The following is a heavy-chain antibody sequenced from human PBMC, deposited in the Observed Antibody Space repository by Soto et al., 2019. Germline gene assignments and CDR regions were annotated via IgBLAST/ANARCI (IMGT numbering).Heavy chain of an antibody. CDR3: ARGIATGQLDP. V-gene: IGHV1-3*01. CDR1: GYTFTRYT. Sequence: VQLVQSGAEVKKPGASVKISCKASGYTFTRYTMNWVRQAPGQRLEWMGWINPDNGNTKSSQKFPDRVIITRDTSASTAYMDLSSLRSEDTAVYYCARGIATGQLDPWGQGTLVTVSS. D-gene: IGHD2-15*01. CDR2: INPDNGNT. J-gene: IGHJ5*02.